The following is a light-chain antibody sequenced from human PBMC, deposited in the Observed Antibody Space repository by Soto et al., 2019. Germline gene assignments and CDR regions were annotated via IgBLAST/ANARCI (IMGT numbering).Light chain of an antibody. CDR2: DVS. V-gene: IGLV2-14*03. CDR3: GSYTSSSSWV. CDR1: SSDVGTYNS. J-gene: IGLJ3*02. Sequence: QSALTQPASVSGSPGQSITVSCTGSSSDVGTYNSVSWYQQHPGKAPKLIIYDVSNRPSGVSNRFSCSKSGNTASLTISGLQTEDEADYYCGSYTSSSSWVFGGGTTLTVL.